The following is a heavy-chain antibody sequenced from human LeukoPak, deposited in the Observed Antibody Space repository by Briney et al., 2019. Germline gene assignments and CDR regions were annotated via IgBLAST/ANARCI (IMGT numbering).Heavy chain of an antibody. J-gene: IGHJ6*03. CDR1: GFTFSSYG. Sequence: GSLRLSCAASGFTFSSYGMHWVRQAPGKGLEWVAVISYDGSNKYYADSVKGRFTISRDNSKNTLFLQMNSLRAEDTAVYYCAKASLELDEEYYYYYYMDVWGKGTTVTVSS. V-gene: IGHV3-30*18. CDR2: ISYDGSNK. CDR3: AKASLELDEEYYYYYYMDV. D-gene: IGHD1-7*01.